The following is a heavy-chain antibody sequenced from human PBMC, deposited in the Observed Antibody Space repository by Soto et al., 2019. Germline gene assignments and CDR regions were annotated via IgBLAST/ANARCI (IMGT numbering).Heavy chain of an antibody. CDR2: INAGNGNT. CDR3: ARGRRCSGGSCYYYYGMDV. V-gene: IGHV1-3*01. CDR1: GYTFTSYA. Sequence: GASVKVSCKASGYTFTSYAMHWVRQAPGQRLEWMGWINAGNGNTKYSQKFQGRVTITRDTSASTAYMELSSLRSEDTAVYYCARGRRCSGGSCYYYYGMDVWGQGTTVTVS. J-gene: IGHJ6*02. D-gene: IGHD2-15*01.